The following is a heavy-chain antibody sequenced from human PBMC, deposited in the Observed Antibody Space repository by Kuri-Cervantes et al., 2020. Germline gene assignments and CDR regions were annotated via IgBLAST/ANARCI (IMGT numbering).Heavy chain of an antibody. CDR3: ATDSNSVGKIYSYYMDV. Sequence: ASVKVSCKASGYTFTSYDINWVRQATGQGLEWMGWMNPNSGNTGYAQKFQGRVTMTRDTSITTAYMELSGLRSDDTAVYFCATDSNSVGKIYSYYMDVWGKGTTVTVSS. CDR1: GYTFTSYD. V-gene: IGHV1-8*02. J-gene: IGHJ6*03. D-gene: IGHD1-7*01. CDR2: MNPNSGNT.